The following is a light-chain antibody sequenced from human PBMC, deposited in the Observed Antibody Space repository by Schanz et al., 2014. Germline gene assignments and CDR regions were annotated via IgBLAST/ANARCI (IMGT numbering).Light chain of an antibody. Sequence: QSALTQPASVSASPGQSITISCTGTNTDVGSTYLVSWYQQHPGEAPKLLILGGSIRPSGISDRFSGSRSANTASLTISGLQNEDEADYYCSSYTSSSTLIFGGGTKLTVL. V-gene: IGLV2-14*02. CDR3: SSYTSSSTLI. CDR2: GGS. J-gene: IGLJ2*01. CDR1: NTDVGSTYL.